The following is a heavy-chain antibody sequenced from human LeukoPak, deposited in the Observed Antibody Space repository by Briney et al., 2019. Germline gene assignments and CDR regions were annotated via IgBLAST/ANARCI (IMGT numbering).Heavy chain of an antibody. CDR2: IYYSGST. CDR3: ARDSSSPRVKYFQH. D-gene: IGHD6-6*01. CDR1: GGSISSGDYY. Sequence: ASETLSLTCTVSGGSISSGDYYWSWIRQPPGKGLEWIGYIYYSGSTYYNPSLKSRVTISVDTSKNQFSLKLSSVTAADTAVYYCARDSSSPRVKYFQHWGQGTLVTVSS. J-gene: IGHJ1*01. V-gene: IGHV4-30-4*08.